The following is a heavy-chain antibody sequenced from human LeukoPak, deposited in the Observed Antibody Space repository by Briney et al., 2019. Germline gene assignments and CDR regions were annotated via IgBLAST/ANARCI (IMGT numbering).Heavy chain of an antibody. CDR1: GYTFTSYY. CDR3: ARDPHNYYDSSGPTYYFDY. J-gene: IGHJ4*02. D-gene: IGHD3-22*01. Sequence: ASVKVSCKASGYTFTSYYMHWVRQAPGQGLEWMGTINPSGGSTSYAQKFQGRVTMTRDMSTSTVYMELSSLRSEDTAVYYCARDPHNYYDSSGPTYYFDYWDQGTLVTVSS. CDR2: INPSGGST. V-gene: IGHV1-46*01.